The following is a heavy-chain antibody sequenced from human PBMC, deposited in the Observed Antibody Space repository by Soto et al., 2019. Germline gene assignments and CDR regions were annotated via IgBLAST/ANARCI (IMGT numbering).Heavy chain of an antibody. D-gene: IGHD2-8*02. CDR1: GGSISSGGYY. J-gene: IGHJ4*02. V-gene: IGHV4-31*03. CDR2: IYYSGST. Sequence: QVQLQESGPGLVKPSQTLSLTCTVSGGSISSGGYYWSWIRQHPGKGLEWIGYIYYSGSTYYNPSLKGRVTISVDTSKNQFSLKLSSVTAEDTAVDYCARDRGGVCYSDYWGQGTLVTGS. CDR3: ARDRGGVCYSDY.